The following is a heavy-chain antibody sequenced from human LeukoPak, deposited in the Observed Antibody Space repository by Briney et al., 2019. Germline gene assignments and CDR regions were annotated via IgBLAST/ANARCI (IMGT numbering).Heavy chain of an antibody. Sequence: GGSLRLSCAASGFSFDDSAMHWVRQAPGKGLEWVSLISGDGGSTYYADSVRRRFTISRDNSKNSLYLQMNSLRTEDTALYYCAKDRGRYTSSWSYWGQGTLVTVSS. J-gene: IGHJ4*02. CDR1: GFSFDDSA. D-gene: IGHD6-13*01. V-gene: IGHV3-43*02. CDR3: AKDRGRYTSSWSY. CDR2: ISGDGGST.